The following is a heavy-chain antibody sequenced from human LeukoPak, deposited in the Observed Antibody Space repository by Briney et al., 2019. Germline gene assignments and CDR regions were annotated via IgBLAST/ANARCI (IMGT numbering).Heavy chain of an antibody. CDR3: ARVYAGAARRNYYYYYMDV. J-gene: IGHJ6*03. D-gene: IGHD6-6*01. Sequence: SETLSLTCTVSGVSISSDYWSWIRLPPGKGLEWIGYIYYSGSSNYNPSLKSRVTMSVDTSKNQFSLKLTSVTAADTAVYYCARVYAGAARRNYYYYYMDVWGKGTTVTVSS. V-gene: IGHV4-59*08. CDR2: IYYSGSS. CDR1: GVSISSDY.